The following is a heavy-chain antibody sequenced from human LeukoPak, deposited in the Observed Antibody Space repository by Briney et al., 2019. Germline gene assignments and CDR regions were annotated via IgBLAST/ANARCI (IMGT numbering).Heavy chain of an antibody. D-gene: IGHD6-19*01. CDR3: ARNEGIVVAGTWFDN. V-gene: IGHV4-38-2*01. CDR1: GFSITGGYY. J-gene: IGHJ4*02. CDR2: VYHNGNT. Sequence: SETLSLNCAVSGFSITGGYYWVWIRQPPGKVLEWIGSVYHNGNTLFNTSLKSRVTLSVDSSKNQFSLRLSSVTAADTARYYCARNEGIVVAGTWFDNWGQGTLVIVSS.